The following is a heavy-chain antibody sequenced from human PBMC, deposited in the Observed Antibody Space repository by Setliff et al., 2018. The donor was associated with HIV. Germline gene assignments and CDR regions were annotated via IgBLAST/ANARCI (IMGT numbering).Heavy chain of an antibody. V-gene: IGHV4-61*02. CDR1: GVSISSGSYY. CDR3: ARIDPGKFWSLDY. J-gene: IGHJ4*02. CDR2: RSPYT. Sequence: PSETLSLTCTVSGVSISSGSYYWSWIRQPAGKGLEWIGRSPYTTYNPSLKSRVTMSLDTSRNQITLTLKSVTAADTAVYFCARIDPGKFWSLDYWGRGTLVTVSS. D-gene: IGHD1-1*01.